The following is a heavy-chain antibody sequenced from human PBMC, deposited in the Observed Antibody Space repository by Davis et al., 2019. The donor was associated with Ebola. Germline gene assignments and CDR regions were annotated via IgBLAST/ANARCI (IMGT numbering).Heavy chain of an antibody. V-gene: IGHV3-21*01. D-gene: IGHD6-13*01. CDR2: ISSSSSYI. CDR3: ARDWGMAAAGTFGRWFDP. J-gene: IGHJ5*02. CDR1: GFTFDDYA. Sequence: GESLKISCAASGFTFDDYAMHWVRQAPGKGLEWVSSISSSSSYIYYADSVKGRFTISRDNAKNSLYLQMNSLRAEDTAVYYCARDWGMAAAGTFGRWFDPWGQGTLVTVSS.